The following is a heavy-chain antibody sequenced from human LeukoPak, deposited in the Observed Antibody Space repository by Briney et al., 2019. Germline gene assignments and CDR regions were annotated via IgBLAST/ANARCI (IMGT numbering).Heavy chain of an antibody. V-gene: IGHV4-30-2*01. CDR3: AVGTAMVHWYFDL. Sequence: SQTLSLTCAVSGGSISSGGYSWSWIRQPPGKGLEWTGYIYHSGSTYYNPSLKSRVTISVDRSKNQFSLKLSSVTAADTAVYYCAVGTAMVHWYFDLWGRGTLVTVSS. CDR1: GGSISSGGYS. D-gene: IGHD5-18*01. CDR2: IYHSGST. J-gene: IGHJ2*01.